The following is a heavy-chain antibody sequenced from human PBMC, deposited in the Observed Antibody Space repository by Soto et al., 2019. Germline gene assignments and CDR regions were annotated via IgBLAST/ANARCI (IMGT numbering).Heavy chain of an antibody. CDR2: SRNQANSYIT. CDR1: GFTFSDHY. D-gene: IGHD3-10*01. J-gene: IGHJ4*02. V-gene: IGHV3-72*01. Sequence: GGSLRLSCAASGFTFSDHYMDWVRQAPGKGLEWVGRSRNQANSYITEYAASVRGRFTISRDDSENSLYLQMNNLKTEDTAVYYCVVWFEEPKRDYWGQGTLVTVSS. CDR3: VVWFEEPKRDY.